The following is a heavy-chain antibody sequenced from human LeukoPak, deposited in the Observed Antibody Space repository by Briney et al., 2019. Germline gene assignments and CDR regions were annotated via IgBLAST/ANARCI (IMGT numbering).Heavy chain of an antibody. CDR2: IYSGGST. Sequence: GGSLRLSCAASGFTFSTYGMNWVRQAPGKGLEWVSVIYSGGSTYYADSVKGRFTISRDNSKNTLYLQMNSLRAEDTAVYYCARDSYYDSSGYWGAFDIWGQGTMVTVSS. D-gene: IGHD3-22*01. CDR1: GFTFSTYG. V-gene: IGHV3-66*01. J-gene: IGHJ3*02. CDR3: ARDSYYDSSGYWGAFDI.